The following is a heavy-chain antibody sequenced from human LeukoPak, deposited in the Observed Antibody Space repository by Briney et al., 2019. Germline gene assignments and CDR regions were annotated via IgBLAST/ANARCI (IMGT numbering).Heavy chain of an antibody. Sequence: PGGSLRLSCAASGFTLSTYGMHWVRQAPGKGVEWVAFIRYDGSNKYYADSVKGRFTISRDNSKNTLYLQMNSLRAEDTAVYYCAKGITIFGVVIRYYYMDVWGKGTTVTVSS. D-gene: IGHD3-3*01. CDR1: GFTLSTYG. CDR2: IRYDGSNK. CDR3: AKGITIFGVVIRYYYMDV. J-gene: IGHJ6*03. V-gene: IGHV3-30*02.